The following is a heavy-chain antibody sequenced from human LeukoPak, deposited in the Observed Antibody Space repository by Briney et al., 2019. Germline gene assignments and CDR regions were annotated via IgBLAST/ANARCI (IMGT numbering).Heavy chain of an antibody. CDR1: GDSISSYS. D-gene: IGHD2-2*01. CDR3: ARGSGCSSSSCHAGEFDY. J-gene: IGHJ4*02. CDR2: IFNSGGA. V-gene: IGHV4-4*07. Sequence: SETLSLTCTVSGDSISSYSWNWIRQPAGEGLEWIGHIFNSGGANYNPSLKSRVTMSVDTSKNQFSLNLTSVTAADTAVYYCARGSGCSSSSCHAGEFDYWSQGTLVTVSS.